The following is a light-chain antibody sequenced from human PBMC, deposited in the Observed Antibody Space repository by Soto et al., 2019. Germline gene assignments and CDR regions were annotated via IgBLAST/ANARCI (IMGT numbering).Light chain of an antibody. Sequence: QSALTQPASVSGSPGQSITISCTGTSSDVGGYKYVSWYQQHPGKAPKLMIYEDSNRPSGVSNRFSGSKSGNTASLTISGLQADDEADYYCNSYTSSSTLVFGTGTKVTVL. CDR2: EDS. J-gene: IGLJ1*01. CDR1: SSDVGGYKY. CDR3: NSYTSSSTLV. V-gene: IGLV2-14*01.